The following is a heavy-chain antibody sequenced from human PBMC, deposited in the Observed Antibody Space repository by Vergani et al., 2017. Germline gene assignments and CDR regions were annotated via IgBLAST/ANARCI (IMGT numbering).Heavy chain of an antibody. CDR3: ARSGIAASRLVGWFDP. CDR1: GYTFTSYY. CDR2: INPSGGST. D-gene: IGHD6-6*01. Sequence: QVQLVQSGAEVKKPGASVKVSCKASGYTFTSYYMHWVRQAPGQGLEWMGIINPSGGSTNYAQKFQGRVTMTRDTSISTAYMELSRLRSDDTAVYYCARSGIAASRLVGWFDPWGQGTLVTVSS. V-gene: IGHV1-46*01. J-gene: IGHJ5*02.